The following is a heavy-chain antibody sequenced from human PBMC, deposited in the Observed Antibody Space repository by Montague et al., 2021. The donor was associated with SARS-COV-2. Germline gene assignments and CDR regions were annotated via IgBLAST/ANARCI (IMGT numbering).Heavy chain of an antibody. Sequence: SETLSLTCSVSGGSFDSDNFSWGWIRQLPGKRLEWIGVTSNGGRTFDNPSLKSRVTISVHTSRNQLSLNVKSVTAADTAVCYCARHRRYDVVTYYPDFWGQGILVTVSS. V-gene: IGHV4-39*01. D-gene: IGHD3-9*01. CDR2: TSNGGRT. CDR3: ARHRRYDVVTYYPDF. CDR1: GGSFDSDNFS. J-gene: IGHJ4*02.